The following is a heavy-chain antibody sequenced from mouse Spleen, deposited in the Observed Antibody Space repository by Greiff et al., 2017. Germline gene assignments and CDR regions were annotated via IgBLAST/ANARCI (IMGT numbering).Heavy chain of an antibody. V-gene: IGHV1-80*01. D-gene: IGHD2-2*01. CDR1: GYAFSSYW. Sequence: VKLQQSGAELVKPGASVKISCKASGYAFSSYWMNWVKQRPGKGLEWIGQIYPGDGDTNYNGKFKGKATLTADKSSSTAYMQLSSLTSEDSAVYFCARDGYVYAMDYWGQGTSVTVSS. J-gene: IGHJ4*01. CDR2: IYPGDGDT. CDR3: ARDGYVYAMDY.